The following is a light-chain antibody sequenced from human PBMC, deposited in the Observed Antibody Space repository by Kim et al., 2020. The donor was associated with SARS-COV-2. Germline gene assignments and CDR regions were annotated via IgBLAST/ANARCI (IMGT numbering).Light chain of an antibody. V-gene: IGLV2-14*04. CDR1: SSDVGGYNY. CDR2: GVS. Sequence: GQSITISCQGTSSDVGGYNYVSWYQQHPGKAPKLMIYGVSERPSGVSNRFSGSKSGNTASLTIAGLQAEDEADYYCSSYTSSSTWVFGGGTQLTV. J-gene: IGLJ3*02. CDR3: SSYTSSSTWV.